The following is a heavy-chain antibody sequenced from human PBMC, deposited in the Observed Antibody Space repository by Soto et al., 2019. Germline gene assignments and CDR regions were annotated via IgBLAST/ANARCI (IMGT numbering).Heavy chain of an antibody. CDR3: ARAAPRQCSGGSGYSGRGY. D-gene: IGHD2-15*01. CDR2: INHSGST. J-gene: IGHJ4*02. Sequence: QVQLQQWGAGLLKPSETLSLTCAVYGGSFSGYYWSWIRQPPGKGLEWIGEINHSGSTDYYPSHKRRVNVLESTPRRQCSLRLCAMTASNAAVYYWARAAPRQCSGGSGYSGRGYWWRGTLISVPS. CDR1: GGSFSGYY. V-gene: IGHV4-34*01.